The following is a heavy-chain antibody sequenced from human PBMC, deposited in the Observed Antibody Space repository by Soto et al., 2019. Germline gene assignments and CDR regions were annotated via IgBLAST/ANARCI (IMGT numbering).Heavy chain of an antibody. CDR2: IYYSGST. V-gene: IGHV4-31*03. D-gene: IGHD3-9*01. CDR1: GGSISSGGYY. CDR3: ARDPYDILTGYHWFDP. Sequence: SETLSLTCTVSGGSISSGGYYWSWIRQHPGKGLEWIGYIYYSGSTYYNPSLKSRVTISVDTSKNQFSLKLSSVTAADTAVYYCARDPYDILTGYHWFDPWGQGTLVTVS. J-gene: IGHJ5*02.